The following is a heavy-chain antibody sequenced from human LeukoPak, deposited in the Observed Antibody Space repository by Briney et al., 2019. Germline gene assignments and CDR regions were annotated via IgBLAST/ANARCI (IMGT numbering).Heavy chain of an antibody. Sequence: ASVKVSCKASGYTFTGYYMHWVRQAPGQGLEWMGWINPNSGGTNYAQKFQGRVTMTRDTSISTAYMELSRLRSDDTAVYYCARGGSGYSYGYPERRVGYWGQGTLVTVSS. CDR1: GYTFTGYY. CDR2: INPNSGGT. V-gene: IGHV1-2*02. D-gene: IGHD5-18*01. CDR3: ARGGSGYSYGYPERRVGY. J-gene: IGHJ4*02.